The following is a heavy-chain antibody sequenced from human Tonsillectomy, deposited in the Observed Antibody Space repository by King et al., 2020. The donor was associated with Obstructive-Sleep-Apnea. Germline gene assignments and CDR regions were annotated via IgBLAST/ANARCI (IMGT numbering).Heavy chain of an antibody. J-gene: IGHJ3*02. CDR1: GGTFSSYA. D-gene: IGHD5-24*01. Sequence: QLVQSGAEVKKPGSSVKVSCKASGGTFSSYAISWVRQAPGQGLEWMGGIIPIFGTANYAQKFQGRVTITADESTSTAYMELSSLRSEDTAVYYCAKRGEDEMATIPYDAFDIWGQGTMVTVSS. CDR3: AKRGEDEMATIPYDAFDI. V-gene: IGHV1-69*01. CDR2: IIPIFGTA.